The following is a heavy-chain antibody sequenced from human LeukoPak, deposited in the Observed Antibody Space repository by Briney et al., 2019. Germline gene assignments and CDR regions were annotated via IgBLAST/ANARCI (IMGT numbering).Heavy chain of an antibody. V-gene: IGHV1-18*01. Sequence: GASVKVSCKTSGYTFSNYGVSRVRQAPGQGLEWMGWISAYNNNTNYAQKFQGRLTMTTDTSTSTAYMELRSLRSDDTAVYYCARGARISSSWYSSVWGQGTLITVS. CDR2: ISAYNNNT. CDR3: ARGARISSSWYSSV. D-gene: IGHD2-2*01. J-gene: IGHJ4*02. CDR1: GYTFSNYG.